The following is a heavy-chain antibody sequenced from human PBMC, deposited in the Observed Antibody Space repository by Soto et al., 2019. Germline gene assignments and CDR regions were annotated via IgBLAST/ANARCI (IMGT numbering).Heavy chain of an antibody. J-gene: IGHJ6*02. CDR1: GFTFSSYS. CDR2: ISSSSSTI. Sequence: GGSLRLSCAASGFTFSSYSMNWVRQAPGKGLEWVSYISSSSSTIYYADSVKGRFTISRDNAKNSLYLQMNSLRDEDTAVYYCARGDIVATGGAWSYYYYYGMDVWGQGTTVTVSS. V-gene: IGHV3-48*02. CDR3: ARGDIVATGGAWSYYYYYGMDV. D-gene: IGHD5-12*01.